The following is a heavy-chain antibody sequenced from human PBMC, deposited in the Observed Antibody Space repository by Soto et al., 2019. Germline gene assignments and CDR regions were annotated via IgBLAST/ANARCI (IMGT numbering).Heavy chain of an antibody. J-gene: IGHJ4*02. V-gene: IGHV6-1*01. CDR1: GDSVSSNSAA. D-gene: IGHD6-13*01. CDR3: ARGRKEYSSRWYVD. Sequence: PSQTLSLTCAISGDSVSSNSAAWNWIRQSPSRGLEWLGRTYYRSKWYNDYAVSVKSRITINPDTSKNQFSLKLSSVTAADTAVYYCARGRKEYSSRWYVDWRQATLVTVSS. CDR2: TYYRSKWYN.